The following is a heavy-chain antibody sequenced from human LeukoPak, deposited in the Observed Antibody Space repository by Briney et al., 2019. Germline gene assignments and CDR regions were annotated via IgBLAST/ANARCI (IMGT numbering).Heavy chain of an antibody. CDR2: INTDGRST. CDR3: ARNRAPDY. V-gene: IGHV3-74*03. J-gene: IGHJ4*02. Sequence: GGSLRLSCAASGFTLSSYWMHWVRQAPGKGLEWASRINTDGRSTTYADSVKGRFTISRDNAKNTVYLQMNSLRADDTAVYYCARNRAPDYWGRGTLVTVSS. CDR1: GFTLSSYW.